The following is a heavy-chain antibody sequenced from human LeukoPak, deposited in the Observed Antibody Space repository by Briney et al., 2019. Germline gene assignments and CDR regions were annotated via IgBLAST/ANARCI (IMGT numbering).Heavy chain of an antibody. CDR2: INHSGIT. D-gene: IGHD3-3*01. CDR1: GGSFSGYY. CDR3: ARVTRWRGYYDD. V-gene: IGHV4-34*01. Sequence: KSSETLSLTCAVYGGSFSGYYWRWIRQPPGKGLEGIGEINHSGITNYNPTLKRRDTISVDTSKNTFSLNLSALPAANTLLSYRARVTRWRGYYDDWGKGSLVTVSS. J-gene: IGHJ4*02.